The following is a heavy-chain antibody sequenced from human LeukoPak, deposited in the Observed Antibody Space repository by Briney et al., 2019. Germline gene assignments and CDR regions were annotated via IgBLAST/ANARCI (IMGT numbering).Heavy chain of an antibody. J-gene: IGHJ3*02. CDR2: INAGNGNT. CDR3: ARDLMYYDSGGPGGAFDI. V-gene: IGHV1-3*03. CDR1: GYTFTSYG. Sequence: ASVKVSCKASGYTFTSYGISWVRQAPGQGLEWMGWINAGNGNTKYSQEFQGRVTITRDTSASTAYMELSSLRSEDMAVYYCARDLMYYDSGGPGGAFDIWGQGTMVTVSS. D-gene: IGHD3-22*01.